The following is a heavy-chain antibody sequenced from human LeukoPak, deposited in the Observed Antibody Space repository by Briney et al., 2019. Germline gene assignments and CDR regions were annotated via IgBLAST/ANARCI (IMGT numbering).Heavy chain of an antibody. J-gene: IGHJ4*02. CDR1: GGSISSGGYY. CDR3: ARGDLSEFGELLPPGY. Sequence: PSETLSLTCTVSGGSISSGGYYWSWIRQHPGKGLEWIGYIYYSGSTYYNPSLKSRVTISVDTSKNQFSLKLSSVTAADTAVYYCARGDLSEFGELLPPGYWGQGTLVTVSS. D-gene: IGHD3-10*01. V-gene: IGHV4-31*03. CDR2: IYYSGST.